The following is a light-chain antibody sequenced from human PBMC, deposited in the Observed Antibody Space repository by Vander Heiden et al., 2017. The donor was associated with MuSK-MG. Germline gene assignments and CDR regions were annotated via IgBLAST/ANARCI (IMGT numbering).Light chain of an antibody. V-gene: IGLV2-14*03. CDR2: DVR. CDR1: NSDIGAHDY. Sequence: LTQPGSAHGSPGQWSTISCTGTNSDIGAHDYVSWYQQHPGRAPKLLIFDVRSRPSGVSDRFSGSKSVNTASLTVSGLQPDDEAVYYCTSYSVDTTLVFGGGTEVTVL. J-gene: IGLJ2*01. CDR3: TSYSVDTTLV.